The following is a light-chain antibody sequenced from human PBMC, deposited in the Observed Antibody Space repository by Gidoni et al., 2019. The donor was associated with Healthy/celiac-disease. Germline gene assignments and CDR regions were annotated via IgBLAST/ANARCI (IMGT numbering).Light chain of an antibody. CDR2: DAS. V-gene: IGKV1-5*01. CDR1: QSISSW. J-gene: IGKJ1*01. Sequence: DIQMTQSPSTLSASVGDRVTITCRASQSISSWLAWYQHKPGKAPKLLIYDASSLESGVPSRFSGSGSGTEFTLTISSLQPDDFATYYGQQYNSYPRTFGQGTKVEIK. CDR3: QQYNSYPRT.